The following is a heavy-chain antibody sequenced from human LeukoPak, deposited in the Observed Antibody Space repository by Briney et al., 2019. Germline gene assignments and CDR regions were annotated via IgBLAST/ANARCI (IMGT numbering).Heavy chain of an antibody. V-gene: IGHV3-23*01. CDR2: ISGGGGRT. CDR1: GFTFSSYV. CDR3: ARDLSAAYDF. D-gene: IGHD2-21*01. Sequence: PGGSLKLSCAASGFTFSSYVMSWVRQAPGKGLEWVSAISGGGGRTYYADSVKGRFTISRDNSKNTLYLQMDSLRAEDTAVYYCARDLSAAYDFWGQGVLVTVSS. J-gene: IGHJ4*02.